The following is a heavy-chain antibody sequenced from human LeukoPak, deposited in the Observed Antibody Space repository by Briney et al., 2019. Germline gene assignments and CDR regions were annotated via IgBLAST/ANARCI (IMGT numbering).Heavy chain of an antibody. CDR2: INHSGST. CDR1: GGSFSGYY. D-gene: IGHD3-10*02. Sequence: SETLSLTCAVYGGSFSGYYWSWIRQPPGKGLEWIGEINHSGSTNYNPSLKSRVTISVDTSKNQFSLRLSSVTAADTAVYYCARHRQLPIITMYRYYFDYWGQGTLVTVSS. J-gene: IGHJ4*02. CDR3: ARHRQLPIITMYRYYFDY. V-gene: IGHV4-34*01.